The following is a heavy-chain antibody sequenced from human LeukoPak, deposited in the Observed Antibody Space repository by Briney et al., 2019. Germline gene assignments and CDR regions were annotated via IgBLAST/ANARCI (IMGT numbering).Heavy chain of an antibody. CDR1: GFTFSDYD. CDR3: ARVAKERVGGVYYFDY. J-gene: IGHJ4*02. V-gene: IGHV3-13*01. D-gene: IGHD1-1*01. CDR2: IGTAGDT. Sequence: GGSLRLSCAASGFTFSDYDMHWVRQATGKGLEWVSAIGTAGDTYYTGSVKGRFTISRENAKNSLYLQINSLRAGDTAVYYCARVAKERVGGVYYFDYWGQGTLVTASS.